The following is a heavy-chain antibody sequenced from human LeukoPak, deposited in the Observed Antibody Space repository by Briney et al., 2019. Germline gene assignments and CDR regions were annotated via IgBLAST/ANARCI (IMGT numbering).Heavy chain of an antibody. Sequence: PSETLSPTCAVYGGSFSGYYWSWIRQPPGKGLEWIGEINHSGSTNYNPSLKSRVTISVDTSKNQFSLKLSSVTAADTAVYYCARHRRYFDWLLYLDYWGQGTLVTVSS. CDR1: GGSFSGYY. D-gene: IGHD3-9*01. J-gene: IGHJ4*02. CDR2: INHSGST. V-gene: IGHV4-34*01. CDR3: ARHRRYFDWLLYLDY.